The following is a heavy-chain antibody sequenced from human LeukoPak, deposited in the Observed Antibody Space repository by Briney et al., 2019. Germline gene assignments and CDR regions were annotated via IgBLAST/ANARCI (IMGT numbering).Heavy chain of an antibody. CDR3: ARKDYGSGSYYYCDY. D-gene: IGHD3-10*01. CDR1: GYTFTSYG. Sequence: ASVKVSCKASGYTFTSYGISWVRQAPGQGLEWMGWISAYNGNTNYAQKLQGRVTMTTDTSTSTAYMELRSLRSDDTAVYYCARKDYGSGSYYYCDYWGQGTLVTVSS. CDR2: ISAYNGNT. J-gene: IGHJ4*02. V-gene: IGHV1-18*01.